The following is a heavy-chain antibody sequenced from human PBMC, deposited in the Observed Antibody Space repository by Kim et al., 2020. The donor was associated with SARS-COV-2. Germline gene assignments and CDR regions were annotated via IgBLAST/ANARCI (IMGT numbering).Heavy chain of an antibody. CDR3: ARGPSMVRGVISPWGDV. D-gene: IGHD3-10*01. CDR1: GGSISSYY. V-gene: IGHV4-59*01. Sequence: SETLSLTCTVSGGSISSYYWSWIRQPPGKGLEWIGYIYYSGSTNYNPSLKSRVTISVDTSKNQFSLKLSSVTAADTAVYYCARGPSMVRGVISPWGDVWGQGTTVTVSS. J-gene: IGHJ6*02. CDR2: IYYSGST.